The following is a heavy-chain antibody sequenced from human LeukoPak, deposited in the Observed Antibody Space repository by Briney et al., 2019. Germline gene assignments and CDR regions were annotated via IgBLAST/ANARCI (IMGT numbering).Heavy chain of an antibody. J-gene: IGHJ4*02. CDR3: ARRGSSGYWDDN. CDR1: GFNFSKYI. D-gene: IGHD3-22*01. Sequence: GGSLRLSCAASGFNFSKYIMTWVRQAPGKGLEWVSIIYSDGTIYYADSVKGRFSISRDRSKSMWYLQMNDLRAEDSALYYCARRGSSGYWDDNWGQGTLVTVSS. CDR2: IYSDGTI. V-gene: IGHV3-66*01.